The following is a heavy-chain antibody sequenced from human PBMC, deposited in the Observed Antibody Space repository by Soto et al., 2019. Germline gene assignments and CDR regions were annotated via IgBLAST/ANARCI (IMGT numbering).Heavy chain of an antibody. V-gene: IGHV1-3*01. CDR2: INAGNGNT. CDR3: ARGLGSSSWYGWFDP. J-gene: IGHJ5*02. CDR1: GYRFTSYA. Sequence: GASVKVSCKASGYRFTSYAVHWVRQAPGQRLEWMGWINAGNGNTKYSQKFQGRVTITRDTSASTAYMELSSLRSEDTAVYYCARGLGSSSWYGWFDPWGQGTLVTSPQ. D-gene: IGHD6-13*01.